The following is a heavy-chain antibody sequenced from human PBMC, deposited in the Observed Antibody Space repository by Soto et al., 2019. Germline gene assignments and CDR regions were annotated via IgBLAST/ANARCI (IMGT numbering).Heavy chain of an antibody. Sequence: GASVKVSCKASGYTFTSYAMHWVRQAPGQRLEWMGWINAGNGNTKHSQKFQGRVTITRDTSASTAYMELSSLRSEDTAVYYCAREMLYCSGGSCEYYFDYWGQGTLVTVSS. CDR3: AREMLYCSGGSCEYYFDY. V-gene: IGHV1-3*01. CDR1: GYTFTSYA. D-gene: IGHD2-15*01. CDR2: INAGNGNT. J-gene: IGHJ4*02.